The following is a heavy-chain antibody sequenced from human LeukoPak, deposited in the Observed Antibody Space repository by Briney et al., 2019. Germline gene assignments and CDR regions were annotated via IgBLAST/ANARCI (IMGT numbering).Heavy chain of an antibody. J-gene: IGHJ4*02. CDR1: GFTFSNYW. V-gene: IGHV3-7*01. D-gene: IGHD3-9*01. CDR3: ARDHVDILTGYYDHYFDY. Sequence: GGSLRLSCAASGFTFSNYWMSWLRQAPGKGLEWVVNIKPDGSEIYSVESVKGRFTISRDNAKDSLYLQMNSLRVEDTAVYYCARDHVDILTGYYDHYFDYWGQGTLVTVSS. CDR2: IKPDGSEI.